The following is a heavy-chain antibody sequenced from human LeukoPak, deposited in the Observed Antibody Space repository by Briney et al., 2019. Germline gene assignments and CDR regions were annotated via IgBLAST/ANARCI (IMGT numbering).Heavy chain of an antibody. J-gene: IGHJ6*02. Sequence: SETLSLTCTVSGGSISTSVYYWAWIRQPPGKGLEWIGSIYYSGSTYYNPSLKSRVTISVDTSKNHFSLKLTSVTAADTAVYYCARHASELTPELRAARGYYYDMDVWGQGTTVTVSS. CDR1: GGSISTSVYY. CDR3: ARHASELTPELRAARGYYYDMDV. D-gene: IGHD1-14*01. V-gene: IGHV4-39*01. CDR2: IYYSGST.